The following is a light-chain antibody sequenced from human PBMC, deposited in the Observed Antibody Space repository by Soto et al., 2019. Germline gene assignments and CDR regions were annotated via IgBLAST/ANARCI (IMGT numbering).Light chain of an antibody. CDR3: QQYGTSPKM. Sequence: EIVLTQSPGTLSLSPGERATLSCRASQSVDNNHLGWYQQKPGQAPRLLIYGASNRATDIPDRFSGSGSGTDFTLTISRLEPEDFAVYYCQQYGTSPKMFGQGTKVDIK. V-gene: IGKV3-20*01. J-gene: IGKJ1*01. CDR1: QSVDNNH. CDR2: GAS.